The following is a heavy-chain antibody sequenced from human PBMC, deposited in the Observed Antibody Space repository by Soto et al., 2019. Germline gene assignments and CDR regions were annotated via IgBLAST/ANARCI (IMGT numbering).Heavy chain of an antibody. CDR1: GFTFSSYA. V-gene: IGHV3-23*01. CDR2: LTGSGVNT. Sequence: EVQLLESGGGLVQPGESLRLSCAASGFTFSSYAMTWVRQAPGKGLEWVSSLTGSGVNTYYSDSVKGRFTISRDNSKNTLYLQMNSLRADGTAIYYCAKYLMVTTPWFDPWGQGTLVTVSS. CDR3: AKYLMVTTPWFDP. D-gene: IGHD4-17*01. J-gene: IGHJ5*02.